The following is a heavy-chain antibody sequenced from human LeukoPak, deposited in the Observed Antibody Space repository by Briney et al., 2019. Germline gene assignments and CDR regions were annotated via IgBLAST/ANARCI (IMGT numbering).Heavy chain of an antibody. Sequence: SVKVSCKASGYTFTSYGISWVRQAPGQGLEWMGGIIPIFGTANYAQKFQGRVTITADESTSTAYMALSSLRSEDTAVYYCARDDAGLLDYWGQGTLVTVSS. J-gene: IGHJ4*02. CDR1: GYTFTSYG. V-gene: IGHV1-69*13. CDR3: ARDDAGLLDY. D-gene: IGHD2-15*01. CDR2: IIPIFGTA.